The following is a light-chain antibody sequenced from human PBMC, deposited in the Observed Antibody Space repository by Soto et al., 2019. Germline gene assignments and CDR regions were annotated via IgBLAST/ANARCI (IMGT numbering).Light chain of an antibody. CDR1: QYVSSGY. CDR2: GAS. Sequence: EIVLTQSPGTLSLSPGERATLSCRASQYVSSGYLAWYQQKPSQAPRLLIYGASSRATGIPDRFSGSGSGTDFTLTISRLEPEDFAVYYCQQYGGSPRTFGQGTKVDIK. J-gene: IGKJ1*01. CDR3: QQYGGSPRT. V-gene: IGKV3-20*01.